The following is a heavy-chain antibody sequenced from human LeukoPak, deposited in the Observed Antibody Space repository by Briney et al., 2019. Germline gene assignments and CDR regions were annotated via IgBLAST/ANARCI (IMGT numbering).Heavy chain of an antibody. Sequence: PSGTLSLTCAVSGGSISSSNWWSWVRQPPGKGLEWIGEINHSGSTNYNPSLKSRVTISVDTSKNQFSLKLSSVTAADTAVYYCARHPRGGYSNLRFDYWGQGTLVTVSS. CDR1: GGSISSSNW. CDR2: INHSGST. J-gene: IGHJ4*02. V-gene: IGHV4-4*02. CDR3: ARHPRGGYSNLRFDY. D-gene: IGHD4-11*01.